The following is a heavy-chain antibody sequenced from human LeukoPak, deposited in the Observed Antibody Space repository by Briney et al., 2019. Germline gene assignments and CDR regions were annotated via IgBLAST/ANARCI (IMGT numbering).Heavy chain of an antibody. CDR1: GFTFRSYG. Sequence: AGGSLRLSCAASGFTFRSYGMSWVRQAPGKGLEWVSAISGSGGSTYYADSVKGRFTISRDNSKNTLYLQMNSLRAEDTAVYYCAKDLKVLLWFGELRRGQFDYWGQGTLVTVSS. CDR2: ISGSGGST. CDR3: AKDLKVLLWFGELRRGQFDY. D-gene: IGHD3-10*01. J-gene: IGHJ4*02. V-gene: IGHV3-23*01.